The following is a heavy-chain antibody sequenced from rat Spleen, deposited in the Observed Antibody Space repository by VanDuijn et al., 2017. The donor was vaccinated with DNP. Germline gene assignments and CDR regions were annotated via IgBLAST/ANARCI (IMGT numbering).Heavy chain of an antibody. Sequence: EVQLVESGGGLVQPGWSLKLSCAASGFTFSDYNMAWVRQAPTKGLEWVAYISYDGGSTNYGDSVKGRFTISRDNAKSTLYLQMDSLRSEDTATYYCARGSTSIYWYFDFWGPGTMVTVSS. CDR1: GFTFSDYN. D-gene: IGHD3-1*01. CDR3: ARGSTSIYWYFDF. CDR2: ISYDGGST. J-gene: IGHJ1*01. V-gene: IGHV5-7*01.